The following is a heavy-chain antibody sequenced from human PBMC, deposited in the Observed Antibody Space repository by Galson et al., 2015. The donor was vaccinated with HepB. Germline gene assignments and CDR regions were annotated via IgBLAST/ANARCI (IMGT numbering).Heavy chain of an antibody. CDR3: ERDSALLGYYDSSGYPADL. CDR2: IKQDGSEK. Sequence: SLRLSCAASGFTFSSYWMRWVRQAPGKGLEWVANIKQDGSEKSSVDSVKGRFTISRDNAKNSLYLQMNSLRAEDTAVYYCERDSALLGYYDSSGYPADLWGRGSLVTVYS. V-gene: IGHV3-7*03. J-gene: IGHJ2*01. CDR1: GFTFSSYW. D-gene: IGHD3-22*01.